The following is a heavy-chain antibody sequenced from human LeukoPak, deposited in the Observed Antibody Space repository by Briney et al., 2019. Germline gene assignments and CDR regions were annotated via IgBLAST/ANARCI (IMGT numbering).Heavy chain of an antibody. CDR2: ISSSSSTI. Sequence: GGSLRLSCAASGFTFSSYSMNWVRQAPGKGLEWVSYISSSSSTIYYADSVKGRFTISRDNAKNSLYLQMNSLRAEDTAVYYCARDEGGYSGYDFLAFDIWGQGTMVTVSS. CDR1: GFTFSSYS. J-gene: IGHJ3*02. CDR3: ARDEGGYSGYDFLAFDI. D-gene: IGHD5-12*01. V-gene: IGHV3-48*01.